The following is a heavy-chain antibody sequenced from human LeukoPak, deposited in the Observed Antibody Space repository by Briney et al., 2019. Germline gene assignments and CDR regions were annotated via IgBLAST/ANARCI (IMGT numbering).Heavy chain of an antibody. V-gene: IGHV1-2*06. CDR3: ARDQGSLTRSWYTGY. J-gene: IGHJ4*02. CDR1: GYTFTGYH. D-gene: IGHD6-13*01. CDR2: INPYSGDT. Sequence: ASVKVSCKASGYTFTGYHIHWVRHAPGQGLEWMGRINPYSGDTNFAQKFQGRVTMTRDTSITTAYMDLSSLTPDDTAVYFCARDQGSLTRSWYTGYWGQGTQVTVSS.